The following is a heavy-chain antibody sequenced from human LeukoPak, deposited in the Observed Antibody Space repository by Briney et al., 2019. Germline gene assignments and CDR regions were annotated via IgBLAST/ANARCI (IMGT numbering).Heavy chain of an antibody. Sequence: GESLKISCKGSGYSFTSYWIGWVRQMPGKGLEWTGIIYAGDSDTRYSPSFQGQVTISADKSISTAYLQWSSLKASDAAMYYCARHSPRYYDSSGYFNWFDPWGQGTLVTVSS. V-gene: IGHV5-51*01. CDR1: GYSFTSYW. J-gene: IGHJ5*02. CDR3: ARHSPRYYDSSGYFNWFDP. CDR2: IYAGDSDT. D-gene: IGHD3-22*01.